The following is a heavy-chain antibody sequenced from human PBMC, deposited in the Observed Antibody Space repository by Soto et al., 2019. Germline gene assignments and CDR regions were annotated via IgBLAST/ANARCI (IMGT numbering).Heavy chain of an antibody. Sequence: GESLKISCKGSQYNFMNFWVGWVRQMPGKGLEWMGIIFPADSDTRFSPSFRGRVTMSVDKSTYTAYLQWSSLEASDTAIYYCTATLTSEMDVWGQGTPVTVSS. D-gene: IGHD4-4*01. J-gene: IGHJ6*02. CDR1: QYNFMNFW. CDR3: TATLTSEMDV. CDR2: IFPADSDT. V-gene: IGHV5-51*01.